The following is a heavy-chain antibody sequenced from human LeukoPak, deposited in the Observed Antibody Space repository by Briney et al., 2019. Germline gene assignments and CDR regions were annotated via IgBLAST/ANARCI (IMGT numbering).Heavy chain of an antibody. V-gene: IGHV3-7*01. J-gene: IGHJ4*01. Sequence: GGSLRLSCEVSGFTFTDYWMNWVRQAPGKGPEWVASIRQDGSEKTYVDSVKGRFTISRDSTKNSLSLQLNGLRAEDTAVYYCARDGTAAGLYFDLWGQGALVTVSS. CDR2: IRQDGSEK. CDR3: ARDGTAAGLYFDL. CDR1: GFTFTDYW. D-gene: IGHD6-13*01.